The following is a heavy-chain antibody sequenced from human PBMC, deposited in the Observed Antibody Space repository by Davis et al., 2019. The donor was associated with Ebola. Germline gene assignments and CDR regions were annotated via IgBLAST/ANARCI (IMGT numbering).Heavy chain of an antibody. D-gene: IGHD3-9*01. Sequence: GESLNISCNGSGYSFTSYWIGWVRHMPGKGLEWMWIIYPGDSDTRYTPSLQGQVTIPADKSITTAYLQWSSLKASDTAMYYCARLLRYFDWLSPGSFGMDVWGQGTTVTVSS. CDR3: ARLLRYFDWLSPGSFGMDV. J-gene: IGHJ6*02. CDR2: IYPGDSDT. V-gene: IGHV5-51*01. CDR1: GYSFTSYW.